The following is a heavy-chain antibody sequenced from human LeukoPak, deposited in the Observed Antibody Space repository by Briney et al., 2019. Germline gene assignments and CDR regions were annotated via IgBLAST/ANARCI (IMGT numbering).Heavy chain of an antibody. D-gene: IGHD4-11*01. CDR3: AKDTSSNCRTRVWFDP. J-gene: IGHJ5*02. V-gene: IGHV4-4*07. Sequence: PSETLSLTCTVSGGSISSYYWSWIRQPAGKGLEWIGRIYTSGSTNYNPSLKSRVTMSVDTSKNQFSLKLSSVTAADTAVYYCAKDTSSNCRTRVWFDPWGQGTLVTVSS. CDR2: IYTSGST. CDR1: GGSISSYY.